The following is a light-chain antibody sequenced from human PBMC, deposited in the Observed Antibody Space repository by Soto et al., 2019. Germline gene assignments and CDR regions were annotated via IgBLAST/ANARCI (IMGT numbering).Light chain of an antibody. V-gene: IGKV3-15*01. Sequence: EVVMTQSPATVSVSPGESATLSCRASQSVSSNLAWYRQKTGQAPRLLMYGASTRATSISDRLSGSGSGTELNLTISRLQSEDVAVYYCQKYNKWPLTFGGGTKVDIK. CDR1: QSVSSN. CDR3: QKYNKWPLT. CDR2: GAS. J-gene: IGKJ4*01.